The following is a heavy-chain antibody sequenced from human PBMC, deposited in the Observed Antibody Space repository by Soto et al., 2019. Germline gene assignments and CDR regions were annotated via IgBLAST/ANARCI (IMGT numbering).Heavy chain of an antibody. J-gene: IGHJ6*02. D-gene: IGHD2-2*01. Sequence: EASVKVSCKASGYTFTSYDINWVRQATGQGLEWMGWMNPNSGNTGYAQKFQGRVTMTRNTSISTAYMELSSLRSEDTAVYYCARGINVVVPAAPQVFLWDVWGQGTTVTVSS. V-gene: IGHV1-8*01. CDR2: MNPNSGNT. CDR3: ARGINVVVPAAPQVFLWDV. CDR1: GYTFTSYD.